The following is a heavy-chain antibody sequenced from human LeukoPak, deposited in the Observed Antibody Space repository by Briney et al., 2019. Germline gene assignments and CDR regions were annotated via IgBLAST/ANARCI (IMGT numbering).Heavy chain of an antibody. CDR2: IRYDGSQK. CDR3: ARDLLSLPHKYFDS. J-gene: IGHJ4*02. V-gene: IGHV3-30*02. Sequence: GGSLRLSCAASGFSFSNYGMHWVRQAPGKGLEWVAYIRYDGSQKYYGDSVKGRFTISRDNSKNTVYLQMNSQRDEDTAVYYCARDLLSLPHKYFDSWGQGTLVTVSS. CDR1: GFSFSNYG. D-gene: IGHD3-16*01.